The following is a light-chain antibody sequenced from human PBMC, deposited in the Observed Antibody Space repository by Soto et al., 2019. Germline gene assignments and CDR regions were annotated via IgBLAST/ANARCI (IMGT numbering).Light chain of an antibody. CDR3: SSYAGSTVV. V-gene: IGLV2-8*01. CDR2: EVS. J-gene: IGLJ2*01. CDR1: SSDVGGYNY. Sequence: QSVLTQPPSASGSPGKSVTISCTGTSSDVGGYNYVSWYQQHPGKAPKLMIYEVSKRPSGVPDRFSGSKSGNTASLTVSGLQAEDEADYYCSSYAGSTVVFGGGTQLTVL.